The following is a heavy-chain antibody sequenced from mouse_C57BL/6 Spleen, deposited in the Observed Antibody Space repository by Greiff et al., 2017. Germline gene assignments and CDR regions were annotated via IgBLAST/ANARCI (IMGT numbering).Heavy chain of an antibody. CDR2: IDPSDSET. V-gene: IGHV1-52*01. Sequence: QVQLQQPGAELVRPGSSVKLSCKASGYTFTSYWMHWVKQRPIQGLEWIGNIDPSDSETHYNQKFKDKATLTVDKSSSTAYMQLSSLTSEDSAVYYCARCDEYGDAMDYWGQGTSVTVSS. J-gene: IGHJ4*01. CDR3: ARCDEYGDAMDY. CDR1: GYTFTSYW. D-gene: IGHD1-2*01.